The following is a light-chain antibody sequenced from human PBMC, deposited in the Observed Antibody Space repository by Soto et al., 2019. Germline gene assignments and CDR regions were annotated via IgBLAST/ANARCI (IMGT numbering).Light chain of an antibody. Sequence: ENVLTQSPGTLSLSPGERATLSCRASQSVSSTFFAWYQQKPGQALRLLLYAAASRATGIPDRFSGSGSGTDFTLTISRLEPEDFAVDYCQQYGYSSPTFGQGTKLEIK. CDR3: QQYGYSSPT. CDR1: QSVSSTF. J-gene: IGKJ2*01. V-gene: IGKV3-20*01. CDR2: AAA.